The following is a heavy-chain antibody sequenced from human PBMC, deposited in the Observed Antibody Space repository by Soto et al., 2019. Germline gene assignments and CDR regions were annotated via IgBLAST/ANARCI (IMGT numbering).Heavy chain of an antibody. V-gene: IGHV1-46*01. CDR2: FNPRSGAT. Sequence: ASVKVSCKASGYTFSAFYIHWFRQASGEGLQWMGVFNPRSGATEYVQQLQGRVTMTTDTSTSTAYMELRSLRSDDTAVYYCARDLFEEQWLNYWGQGTLVTVSS. D-gene: IGHD6-19*01. CDR1: GYTFSAFY. J-gene: IGHJ4*02. CDR3: ARDLFEEQWLNY.